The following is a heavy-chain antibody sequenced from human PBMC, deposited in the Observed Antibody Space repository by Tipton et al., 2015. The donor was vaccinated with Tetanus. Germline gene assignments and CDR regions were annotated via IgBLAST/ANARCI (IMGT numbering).Heavy chain of an antibody. CDR2: ISSGGDTK. CDR3: AKPRWFNAFHF. D-gene: IGHD4-23*01. V-gene: IGHV3-23*01. J-gene: IGHJ3*01. Sequence: SLRLSCAASGFTFGTYGMSWVRQAPGKGLEWVSAISSGGDTKSYADSVRGRFTISRDNSRSTLFLQMNSLRAGDTALYYCAKPRWFNAFHFWGQGTVVIVSS. CDR1: GFTFGTYG.